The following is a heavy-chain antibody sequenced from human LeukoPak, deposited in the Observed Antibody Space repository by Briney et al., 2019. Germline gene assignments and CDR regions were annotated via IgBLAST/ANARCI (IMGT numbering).Heavy chain of an antibody. CDR2: INPNSGGT. D-gene: IGHD3-22*01. Sequence: ASVKVSCKVSGYTLTELSMHWVRQAPGQGLEWMGWINPNSGGTNYAQKFQGRVTMTRDTSISTAYMELSRLRSDDTAVYYCAMPFYTYYYDSSGYYYWGRGTLVTVSS. CDR1: GYTLTELS. CDR3: AMPFYTYYYDSSGYYY. J-gene: IGHJ4*02. V-gene: IGHV1-2*02.